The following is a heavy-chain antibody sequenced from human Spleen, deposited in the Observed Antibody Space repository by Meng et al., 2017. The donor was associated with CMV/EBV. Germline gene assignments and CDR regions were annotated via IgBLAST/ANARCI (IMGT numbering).Heavy chain of an antibody. CDR3: ARGVVPAAYGMDV. CDR2: INSDGSSS. D-gene: IGHD2-2*01. Sequence: GESLKISCAASGFSVSSNHMSWVRQAPGKGLVWVSRINSDGSSSNYADSVKGRFTISRDNAKNTLYLQMNSLRAEDTAVYYCARGVVPAAYGMDVWGQGTTVTVSS. V-gene: IGHV3-74*01. CDR1: GFSVSSNH. J-gene: IGHJ6*02.